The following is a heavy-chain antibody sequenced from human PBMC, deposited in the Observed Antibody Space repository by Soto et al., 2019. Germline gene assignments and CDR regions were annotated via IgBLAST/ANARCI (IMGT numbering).Heavy chain of an antibody. V-gene: IGHV4-31*03. D-gene: IGHD2-2*01. Sequence: PSETLSLTCTVSGGSISRGGYYWSWIRQHPGKGLEWIGYIYYSGSTYYNPSLKSRVTISVDTSKNQFSLKLSSVTAADTAVYYCARVVRGDTRGYCSSTSCPSAFDIWGQGTMVTVSS. J-gene: IGHJ3*02. CDR1: GGSISRGGYY. CDR3: ARVVRGDTRGYCSSTSCPSAFDI. CDR2: IYYSGST.